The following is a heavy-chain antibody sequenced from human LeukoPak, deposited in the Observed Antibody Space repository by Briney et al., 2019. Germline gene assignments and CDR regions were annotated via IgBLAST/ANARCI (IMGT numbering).Heavy chain of an antibody. V-gene: IGHV4-34*01. CDR2: INHSGST. D-gene: IGHD6-13*01. CDR1: GGSFSGYY. Sequence: SETLSLTCAVYGGSFSGYYWSWIRQPPGKGLEWIGEINHSGSTNYNPSLKSRVTISVDTSKNQFSLKLSSVTAADTAVYYCARGFYGSSWGYYYYYGMDVWGRGTTVTVSS. J-gene: IGHJ6*02. CDR3: ARGFYGSSWGYYYYYGMDV.